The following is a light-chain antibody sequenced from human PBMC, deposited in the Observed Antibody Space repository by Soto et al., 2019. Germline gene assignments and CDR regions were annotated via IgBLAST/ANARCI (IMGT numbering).Light chain of an antibody. CDR2: DAS. Sequence: EIVLTQSPDTLSLSPGERATLSCRASQSVSGYLGWYQQKPGQAPRLLIYDASNRAYGVPARFRGSGSGTNFTLTSASLEPEDFAVYYYQQRSNWPYLTFGGGTRV. CDR3: QQRSNWPYLT. V-gene: IGKV3-11*01. CDR1: QSVSGY. J-gene: IGKJ4*01.